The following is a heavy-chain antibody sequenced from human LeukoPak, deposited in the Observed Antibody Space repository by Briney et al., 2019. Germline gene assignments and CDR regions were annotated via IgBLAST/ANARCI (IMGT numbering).Heavy chain of an antibody. D-gene: IGHD3-22*01. Sequence: PGGSLRLSCAASGFTFSSYSMNWVRQAPGKGLEWVSSISSSSSYIYYADSVKGRSTISRDNAKNSLYLQMNSLRAEDTAVYYCGRDLSPMIVGVMGSPFGYWGQGTLVTVSS. J-gene: IGHJ4*02. V-gene: IGHV3-21*01. CDR3: GRDLSPMIVGVMGSPFGY. CDR1: GFTFSSYS. CDR2: ISSSSSYI.